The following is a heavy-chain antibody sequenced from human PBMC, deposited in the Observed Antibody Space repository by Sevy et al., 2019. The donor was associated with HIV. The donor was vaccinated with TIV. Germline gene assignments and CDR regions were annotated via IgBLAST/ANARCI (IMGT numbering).Heavy chain of an antibody. CDR1: GFTFSTYN. CDR3: AKALNPALESMIEVVLRTLKGLDV. D-gene: IGHD3-22*01. V-gene: IGHV3-23*01. J-gene: IGHJ3*01. CDR2: ISGPGIST. Sequence: GSLRLSCAASGFTFSTYNMNWVRQAPGKGLEWVSLISGPGISTYYADSVKGRFTISRDNSKNTLYLQMNNLRDDDTAVYYCAKALNPALESMIEVVLRTLKGLDVWGQGTTVTVSS.